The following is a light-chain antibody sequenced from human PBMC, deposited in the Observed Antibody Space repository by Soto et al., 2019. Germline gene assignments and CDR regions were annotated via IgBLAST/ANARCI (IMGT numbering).Light chain of an antibody. J-gene: IGLJ1*01. CDR2: SNN. CDR3: AAWDDSLDAYV. Sequence: QPALTPPPSASGAPGQRVTISCSGSSSNIGTNTVNWYQQLPGMAPKLLIYSNNVRPSGVPDRFSGSNSGTSASLAISGLQSEDEADYYCAAWDDSLDAYVFGTGTKVTVL. V-gene: IGLV1-44*01. CDR1: SSNIGTNT.